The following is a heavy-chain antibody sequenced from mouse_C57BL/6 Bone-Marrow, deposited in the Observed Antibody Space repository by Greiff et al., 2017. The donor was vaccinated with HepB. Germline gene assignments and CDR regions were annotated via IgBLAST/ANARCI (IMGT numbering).Heavy chain of an antibody. J-gene: IGHJ4*01. CDR1: GYTFTGYW. D-gene: IGHD2-13*01. CDR2: ILPGSGST. V-gene: IGHV1-9*01. Sequence: QVQLQQSGAELMKPGASVKLSCKATGYTFTGYWIEWVKQRPGHGLEWIGEILPGSGSTNYNEKFKGKATFTADTSSNTAYMQLSSLTTEDSAIYYCARPLVSTTLAYDDAMDYWGQGTSVTVSS. CDR3: ARPLVSTTLAYDDAMDY.